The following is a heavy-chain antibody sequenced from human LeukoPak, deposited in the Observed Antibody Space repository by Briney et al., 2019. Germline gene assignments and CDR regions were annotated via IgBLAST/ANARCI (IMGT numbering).Heavy chain of an antibody. V-gene: IGHV3-49*03. Sequence: GGSLRLSCTAFGFTFGENAMIWFRQSPGKGLEWVSLSRSRAHGGTTEYAASVMGRFTMSRDDSKNIAYLQMNSLETEDTAVYYCSRVERSSINNYYYYMAVWGKGTSVTVSS. CDR1: GFTFGENA. D-gene: IGHD2-2*01. J-gene: IGHJ6*03. CDR3: SRVERSSINNYYYYMAV. CDR2: SRSRAHGGTT.